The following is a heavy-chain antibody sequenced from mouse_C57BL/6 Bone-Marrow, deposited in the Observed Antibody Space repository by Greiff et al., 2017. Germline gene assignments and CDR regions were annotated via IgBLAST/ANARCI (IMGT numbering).Heavy chain of an antibody. CDR3: ARTRFRREIAY. CDR1: GYTFTSYG. CDR2: IYPRSGNT. J-gene: IGHJ3*01. V-gene: IGHV1-81*01. Sequence: QVQLKESGAELARPGASVKLSCKASGYTFTSYGISWVKQRTGQGLEWIGEIYPRSGNTSYTEKFKGKATLTADKSSSTAYMELRSLTSEDSAVYFCARTRFRREIAYWGQGTLVTGSA.